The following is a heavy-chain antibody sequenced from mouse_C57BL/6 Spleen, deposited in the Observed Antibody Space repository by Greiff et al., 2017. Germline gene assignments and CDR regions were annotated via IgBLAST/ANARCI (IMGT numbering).Heavy chain of an antibody. Sequence: EVKLVESGPGLVKPSQSLSLTCSVTGYSITSGYYWNWIRQFPGNKLEWMGYISYDGSNNYNPSLKNRISITRDTSKNQFFLKLNSVTTEDTATYYCARTLLTVVADYAMDYWGQGTSVTVSS. CDR3: ARTLLTVVADYAMDY. V-gene: IGHV3-6*01. CDR2: ISYDGSN. CDR1: GYSITSGYY. J-gene: IGHJ4*01. D-gene: IGHD1-1*01.